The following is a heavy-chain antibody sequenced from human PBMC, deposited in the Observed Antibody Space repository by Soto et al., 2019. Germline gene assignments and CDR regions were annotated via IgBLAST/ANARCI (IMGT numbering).Heavy chain of an antibody. Sequence: SQTLSLTCAISGDSVSSNTASWNWIRQSPSRGLEWLGRTYFRSKWYNDYAVSVKSRIIINPDTSNNQLSLQLNSVTPEDTAVYFCAKGDNLGPKTGYAFDPWGQGIMGTVSS. D-gene: IGHD5-12*01. CDR2: TYFRSKWYN. CDR3: AKGDNLGPKTGYAFDP. CDR1: GDSVSSNTAS. V-gene: IGHV6-1*01. J-gene: IGHJ5*02.